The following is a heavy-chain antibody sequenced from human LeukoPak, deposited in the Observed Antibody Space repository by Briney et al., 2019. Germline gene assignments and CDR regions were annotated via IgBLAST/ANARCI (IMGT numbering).Heavy chain of an antibody. J-gene: IGHJ6*02. V-gene: IGHV1-46*01. CDR1: GYTFTSYY. D-gene: IGHD4-17*01. CDR3: ARVGYYGDYPRRYYYYYGMDV. CDR2: INPSGGST. Sequence: ASVKVSCKASGYTFTSYYMHWVRQAPGQGLEWMGIINPSGGSTSYAQKFQGRVTITADESTSTAYMELSSLRSEDTAVYYCARVGYYGDYPRRYYYYYGMDVWGQGTTVTVSS.